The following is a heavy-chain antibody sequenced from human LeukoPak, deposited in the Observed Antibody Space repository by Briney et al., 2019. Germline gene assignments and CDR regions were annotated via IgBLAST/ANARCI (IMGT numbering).Heavy chain of an antibody. CDR3: SRAVVVITAPEN. J-gene: IGHJ4*02. V-gene: IGHV3-30-3*01. D-gene: IGHD2-15*01. CDR2: ISYDGSNK. Sequence: PGGSLRLSCAASGFTFSSYAMHWVRQAPGKGLEWVAVISYDGSNKYYADSVKGRFTISRDNSKNTLYLQMNSLSAEDTAVYYCSRAVVVITAPENWGQGTLVTVSS. CDR1: GFTFSSYA.